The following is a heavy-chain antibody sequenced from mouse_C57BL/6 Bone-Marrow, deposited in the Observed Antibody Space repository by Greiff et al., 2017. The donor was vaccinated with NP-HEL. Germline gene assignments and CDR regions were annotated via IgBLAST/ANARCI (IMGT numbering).Heavy chain of an antibody. J-gene: IGHJ1*03. CDR1: GYTFTSYW. Sequence: QVQLQQPGAELVMPGASVKLSCKASGYTFTSYWMHWVKQRPGQGLEWIGEIDPSDSYTNYNQKFKGKSTLTVDKSSSTAYMQLSSLTSEDSPVYYCARTYWYFDVWGTGTTVTVSS. CDR3: ARTYWYFDV. CDR2: IDPSDSYT. V-gene: IGHV1-69*01.